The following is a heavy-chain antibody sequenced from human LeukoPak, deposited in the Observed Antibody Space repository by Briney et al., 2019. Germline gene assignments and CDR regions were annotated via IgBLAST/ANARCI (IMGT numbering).Heavy chain of an antibody. D-gene: IGHD3-9*01. CDR2: ISRDGSIK. Sequence: GGSLRLSCAASGFILSSYDMHWVRQPPRRGLEWLAVISRDGSIKYHADSVRGRFTISRDNSHNTLYLQMNSLRAEDTAVYYCARHFTTGSIDHWGQGNLGTVSS. CDR1: GFILSSYD. J-gene: IGHJ4*02. V-gene: IGHV3-30-3*01. CDR3: ARHFTTGSIDH.